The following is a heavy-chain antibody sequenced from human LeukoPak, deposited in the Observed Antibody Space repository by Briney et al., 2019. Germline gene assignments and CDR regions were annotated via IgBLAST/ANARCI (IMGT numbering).Heavy chain of an antibody. CDR3: ARARATRPRVRSSGWYFVSPPTY. CDR1: GGSISSYY. J-gene: IGHJ4*02. D-gene: IGHD6-19*01. V-gene: IGHV4-34*01. Sequence: SETLSLTCTVSGGSISSYYWSWIRQPPGKGLEWIGEINHSGSTNYNPSLKSRVTISVDTSKNQFSLKLSSVTAADTAVYYCARARATRPRVRSSGWYFVSPPTYWGQGTLVTVSS. CDR2: INHSGST.